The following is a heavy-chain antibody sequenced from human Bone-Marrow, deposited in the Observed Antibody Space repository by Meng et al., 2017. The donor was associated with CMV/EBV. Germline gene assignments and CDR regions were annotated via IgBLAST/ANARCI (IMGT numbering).Heavy chain of an antibody. CDR1: GFTFSSYE. CDR3: AREVAPAYYYDSSGYYEGGAFDI. J-gene: IGHJ3*02. V-gene: IGHV3-48*03. Sequence: GESLKISCAASGFTFSSYEMNWVRQAPGKGLEWVSYISSSGSTIYYADSVKGRFTISRDNAKNSLYLQMNSLRAEDTAVYYCAREVAPAYYYDSSGYYEGGAFDIWGPGKMVTVAS. D-gene: IGHD3-22*01. CDR2: ISSSGSTI.